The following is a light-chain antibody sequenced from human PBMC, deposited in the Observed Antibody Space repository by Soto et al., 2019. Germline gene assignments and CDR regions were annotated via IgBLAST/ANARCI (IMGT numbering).Light chain of an antibody. CDR3: QQYNNWPRT. J-gene: IGKJ1*01. V-gene: IGKV3-15*01. CDR2: GAS. CDR1: QSVSSN. Sequence: EIVMTQSPATLSVSPGDRATLSCRASQSVSSNLAWYQQKPGQAPRLLIYGASTRATDIPATFSGSGSGTEFTLTISSLQSEDFAVYYCQQYNNWPRTFGQGTKVEIK.